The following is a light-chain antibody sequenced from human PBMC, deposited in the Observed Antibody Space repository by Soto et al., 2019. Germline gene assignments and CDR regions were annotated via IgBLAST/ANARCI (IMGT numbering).Light chain of an antibody. CDR3: NSYTSSSTDV. Sequence: QSALTQPAYVSGSPGQSITISCTGSSSDVGGHNHVSWYQQHPGKAPKLIIYEVGNRPSGVSNRFSGSKSGNTASLTISGFQAEDEADYYCNSYTSSSTDVFGTGTKLTVL. V-gene: IGLV2-14*01. CDR2: EVG. J-gene: IGLJ1*01. CDR1: SSDVGGHNH.